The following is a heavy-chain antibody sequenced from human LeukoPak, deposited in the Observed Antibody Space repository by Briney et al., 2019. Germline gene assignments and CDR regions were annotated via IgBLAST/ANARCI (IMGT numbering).Heavy chain of an antibody. V-gene: IGHV3-9*01. D-gene: IGHD6-19*01. J-gene: IGHJ4*02. CDR2: ISWNSGSI. CDR3: AKDTRQWLGFDLDY. Sequence: GGSLRLSCAASGFIFSSYWMHWVRQAPGKGLEWVSGISWNSGSIGYADSVKGRFTISRDNAKNSLYLQMNSLRAEDTALYYCAKDTRQWLGFDLDYWGQGTLVTVSS. CDR1: GFIFSSYW.